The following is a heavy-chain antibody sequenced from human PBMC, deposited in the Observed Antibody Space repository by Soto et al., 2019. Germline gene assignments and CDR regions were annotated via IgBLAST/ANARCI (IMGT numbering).Heavy chain of an antibody. J-gene: IGHJ4*02. CDR2: MDPSGGST. Sequence: ASVKVSCKVCGYTFTSYYTHWLRQAPGQGLEWMGIMDPSGGSTSYAQKFQDRVTMTRDTSTSTVYMELSSLRSEDTAVYYCGWGVAIPGGIDYSGQGTLVTVSS. CDR1: GYTFTSYY. CDR3: GWGVAIPGGIDY. V-gene: IGHV1-46*01. D-gene: IGHD3-16*01.